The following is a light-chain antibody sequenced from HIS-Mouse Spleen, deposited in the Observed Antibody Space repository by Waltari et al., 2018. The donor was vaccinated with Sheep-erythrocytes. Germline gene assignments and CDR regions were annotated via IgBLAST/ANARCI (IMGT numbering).Light chain of an antibody. Sequence: QSALTQPRSVSGSPGQSVTISCTGTSSDVGGSNYVSWYQQHPGKAPKLMIYEFSKRPSGVPDRFSGSKSGNTASLTISGLQAEDEADYYCCSYAGSYNHVFATGTKVTVL. CDR3: CSYAGSYNHV. V-gene: IGLV2-11*01. CDR2: EFS. CDR1: SSDVGGSNY. J-gene: IGLJ1*01.